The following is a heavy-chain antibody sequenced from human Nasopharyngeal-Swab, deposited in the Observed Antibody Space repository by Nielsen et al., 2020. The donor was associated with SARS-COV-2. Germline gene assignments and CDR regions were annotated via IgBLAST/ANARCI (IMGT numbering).Heavy chain of an antibody. Sequence: GESLKISCAASGFTFNNHGMHWVRQAPGKGLEWVAHIKQSGSGQYYVDSVKGRFTISRDNAKNSLSLQMNSLRAEDTAVYYCARYCSTTSCPRGFDYWGQGTLVTVSS. CDR2: IKQSGSGQ. CDR3: ARYCSTTSCPRGFDY. CDR1: GFTFNNHG. J-gene: IGHJ4*02. D-gene: IGHD2-2*01. V-gene: IGHV3-7*01.